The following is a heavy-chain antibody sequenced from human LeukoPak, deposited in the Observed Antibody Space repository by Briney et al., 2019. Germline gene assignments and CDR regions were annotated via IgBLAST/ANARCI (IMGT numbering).Heavy chain of an antibody. D-gene: IGHD1-7*01. V-gene: IGHV3-23*01. J-gene: IGHJ4*02. CDR1: GFTFSSYA. Sequence: GGSLRLSCTASGFTFSSYAMSWVRQAPGKGLEWVSALSGSGSSTHYADSVKGRFTISRDNSKNTLFLQMNSLRVEDTAVYYCAKIGDWNYDYWGRGTLVTVSS. CDR2: LSGSGSST. CDR3: AKIGDWNYDY.